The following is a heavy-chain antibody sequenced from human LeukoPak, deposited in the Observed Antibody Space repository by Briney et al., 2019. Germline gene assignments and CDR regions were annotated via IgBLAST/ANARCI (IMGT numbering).Heavy chain of an antibody. CDR3: ARDGRMSYYDSSGHYY. CDR1: GCIVSRSY. D-gene: IGHD3-22*01. J-gene: IGHJ4*02. Sequence: PGGSLRLSCAASGCIVSRSYMSWVRQAPGKGLEYVSVIYSDGSTFYTDSVKGRFTISRDNSKNTLYLQMNSLRAEDTAVYYCARDGRMSYYDSSGHYYRGQGTLVTVSS. V-gene: IGHV3-53*01. CDR2: IYSDGST.